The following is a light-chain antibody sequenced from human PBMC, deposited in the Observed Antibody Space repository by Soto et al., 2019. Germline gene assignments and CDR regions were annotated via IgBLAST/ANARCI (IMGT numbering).Light chain of an antibody. CDR3: QQYGSF. V-gene: IGKV3-20*01. CDR1: QSITNTY. CDR2: GAS. Sequence: EVVLTQSPGTLSLSPGERATLSCRASQSITNTYLAWYQQKPGQAPRLLIYGASNRATGIPDRFSGSGSGTDFTLTISRLEPEDFAVYYCQQYGSFFGPGTKVDIK. J-gene: IGKJ3*01.